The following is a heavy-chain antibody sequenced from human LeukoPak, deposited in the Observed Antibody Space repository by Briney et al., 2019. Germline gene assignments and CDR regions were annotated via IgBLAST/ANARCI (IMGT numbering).Heavy chain of an antibody. CDR2: IYHSGST. Sequence: SETLSLTCAVSGGSISSSNWWSWVRQPPGKGLEWIGEIYHSGSTYYNPSLKSRVTISVDTSKNQFSLKLSSVTAADTAVYYCARASRGYCSGGSCYSWSFYYYYYMDVWGKGTTVTISS. V-gene: IGHV4-4*02. J-gene: IGHJ6*03. CDR3: ARASRGYCSGGSCYSWSFYYYYYMDV. CDR1: GGSISSSNW. D-gene: IGHD2-15*01.